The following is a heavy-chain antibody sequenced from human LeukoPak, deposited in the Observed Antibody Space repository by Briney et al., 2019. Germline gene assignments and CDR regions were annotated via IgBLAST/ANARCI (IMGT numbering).Heavy chain of an antibody. CDR1: AFTFSDYY. Sequence: GGSLRLSCAASAFTFSDYYMSWIRQAPGRGLEWASYISNSGNTIYYADSLKGRFTVSRDNAKNSLYLQMNSLRDEDTAVYYCARSWASNYGDYWGQGTLVTVSS. CDR2: ISNSGNTI. D-gene: IGHD4-11*01. CDR3: ARSWASNYGDY. J-gene: IGHJ4*02. V-gene: IGHV3-11*04.